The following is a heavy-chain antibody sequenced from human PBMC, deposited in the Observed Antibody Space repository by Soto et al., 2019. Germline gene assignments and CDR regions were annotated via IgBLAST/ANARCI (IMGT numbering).Heavy chain of an antibody. Sequence: QVRLVESGGGVVQPGRSLRLSCAAPGFTFSNYVIHWVRQAPGKGLEWVAGISYDGSNKYYADSVKGRFTISRDNSKNTLYLEMNSLRAEDTAVYHCAKSVIAATNWFDPWGQGTLVTVSS. V-gene: IGHV3-30*18. CDR1: GFTFSNYV. J-gene: IGHJ5*02. D-gene: IGHD2-15*01. CDR2: ISYDGSNK. CDR3: AKSVIAATNWFDP.